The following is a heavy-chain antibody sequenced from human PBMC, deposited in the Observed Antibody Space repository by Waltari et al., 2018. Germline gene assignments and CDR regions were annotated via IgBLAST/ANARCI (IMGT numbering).Heavy chain of an antibody. CDR3: ATGRPSIAVAGTGWFDP. CDR1: GYTFTDYY. CDR2: VDPEDGET. J-gene: IGHJ5*02. Sequence: EVQLVQSGAEVKKPGATVKISCKVSGYTFTDYYMHWVQQAPGKGLEWMGLVDPEDGETIYAEKFQGRVTITADTSTDTAYMELSSLRSEDTAVYYCATGRPSIAVAGTGWFDPWGQGTLVTVSS. V-gene: IGHV1-69-2*01. D-gene: IGHD6-19*01.